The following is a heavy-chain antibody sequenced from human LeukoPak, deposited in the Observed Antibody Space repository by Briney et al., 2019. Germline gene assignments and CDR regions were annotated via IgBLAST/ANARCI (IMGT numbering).Heavy chain of an antibody. CDR3: ASGTALDIVVVPAAPFDY. V-gene: IGHV3-21*01. D-gene: IGHD2-2*03. CDR2: ISSNSSYI. CDR1: GFTFSSYS. Sequence: GGSLRLSCAASGFTFSSYSMNWVRQAPGKGLEWVSSISSNSSYIYYADSVKGRFTISRDNAKNSLYLQMNSLRAEDTAVYYCASGTALDIVVVPAAPFDYWGQGTLVTVSS. J-gene: IGHJ4*02.